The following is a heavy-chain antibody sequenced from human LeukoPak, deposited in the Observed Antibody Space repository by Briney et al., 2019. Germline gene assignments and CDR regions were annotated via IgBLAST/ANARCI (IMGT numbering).Heavy chain of an antibody. D-gene: IGHD2-15*01. Sequence: ASVKVSCKASGYTFTGYYMHWVRQAPGQGLEWMGWINPNSGGTNYAQKFQGRVTMTRDTSISTAYMELSRLRSDDTAVYYCARGDVVVVAANYNWFDPWGQGTLVTVSS. CDR2: INPNSGGT. J-gene: IGHJ5*02. CDR3: ARGDVVVVAANYNWFDP. V-gene: IGHV1-2*02. CDR1: GYTFTGYY.